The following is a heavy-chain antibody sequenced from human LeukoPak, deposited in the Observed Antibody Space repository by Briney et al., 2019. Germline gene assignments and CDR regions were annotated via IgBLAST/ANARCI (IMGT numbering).Heavy chain of an antibody. V-gene: IGHV4-38-2*01. CDR1: GYSISSGYF. CDR2: IHSGESP. D-gene: IGHD6-19*01. Sequence: PSETLSLTCAVSGYSISSGYFWGWIRQPPGKGLEWITIIHSGESPYYSPSLESRVTMAIDTSKNQFSLKMNSVPAADTAVYYCARGGGVRTGSGWRPGNWFDPWGQGTLVIVSS. J-gene: IGHJ5*02. CDR3: ARGGGVRTGSGWRPGNWFDP.